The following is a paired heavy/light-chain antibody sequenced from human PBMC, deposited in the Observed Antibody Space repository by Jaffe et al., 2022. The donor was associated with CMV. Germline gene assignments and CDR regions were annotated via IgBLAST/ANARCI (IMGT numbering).Light chain of an antibody. Sequence: EIVLTQSPATLSLSPGERATLSCRASQSVSSYLAWYQQKPGQAPRLLIYDASNRATGIPARFSGSGSGTDFTLTISSLEPEDFAVYYCQQRSNWPPPFGQGTKLEIK. CDR1: QSVSSY. J-gene: IGKJ2*01. CDR2: DAS. CDR3: QQRSNWPPP. V-gene: IGKV3-11*01.
Heavy chain of an antibody. CDR3: ATDLVRKAGDSSGYYYPLPGY. Sequence: QVQLVQSGAEVKKPGASVKVSCKVSGYTLTELSMHWVRQAPGKGLEWMGGFDPEDGETIYAQKFQGRVTMTEDTSTDTAYMELSSLRSEDTAVYYCATDLVRKAGDSSGYYYPLPGYWGQGTLVTVSS. V-gene: IGHV1-24*01. J-gene: IGHJ4*02. CDR2: FDPEDGET. D-gene: IGHD3-22*01. CDR1: GYTLTELS.